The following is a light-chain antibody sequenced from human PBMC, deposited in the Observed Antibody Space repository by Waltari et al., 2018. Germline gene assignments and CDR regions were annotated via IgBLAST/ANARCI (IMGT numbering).Light chain of an antibody. CDR3: QKYGTLPAT. CDR1: QSVSRT. Sequence: EIVLTQSPGTLSLSPGERATLSCRASQSVSRTLAWYQQKPGPAPRLLIYDASTRATGIPDRCSGSGFGTDFSLTISRLEAEDFAVYYCQKYGTLPATFGQGTTVEIK. J-gene: IGKJ1*01. V-gene: IGKV3-20*01. CDR2: DAS.